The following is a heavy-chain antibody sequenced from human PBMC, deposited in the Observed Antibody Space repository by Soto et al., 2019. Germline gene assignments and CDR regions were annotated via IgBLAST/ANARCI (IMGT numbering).Heavy chain of an antibody. J-gene: IGHJ6*02. CDR1: GYTFTSYG. CDR3: ARGKGLRYFDWLLPPNYYYYGMDV. Sequence: QVQLVQSGAEVKKPGASVKVSCKASGYTFTSYGISWVRQAPGQGLEWMGWISAYNGNTNYAQKLQGRVTMTTDTSTSTAYMELRSLRSDDTAVYYCARGKGLRYFDWLLPPNYYYYGMDVWGQGTTVTVSS. V-gene: IGHV1-18*01. CDR2: ISAYNGNT. D-gene: IGHD3-9*01.